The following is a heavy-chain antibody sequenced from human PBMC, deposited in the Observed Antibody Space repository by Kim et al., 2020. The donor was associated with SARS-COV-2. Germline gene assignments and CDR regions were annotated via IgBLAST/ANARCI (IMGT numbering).Heavy chain of an antibody. Sequence: SETLSLTCAVYGGSFSGYYWSWIRQPPGKGLEWIGEINHSGSTNYNPSLKSRVTISVDTSKNQFSLKLSSVTAADTAVYYCAREGTFEGSGSYVSYYYGMDVWGQGTTVTVSS. J-gene: IGHJ6*02. CDR1: GGSFSGYY. D-gene: IGHD3-10*01. V-gene: IGHV4-34*01. CDR3: AREGTFEGSGSYVSYYYGMDV. CDR2: INHSGST.